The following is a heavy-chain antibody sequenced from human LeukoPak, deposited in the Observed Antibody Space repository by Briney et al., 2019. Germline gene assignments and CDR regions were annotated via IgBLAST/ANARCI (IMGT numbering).Heavy chain of an antibody. CDR1: GFTFGDYA. V-gene: IGHV3-49*04. Sequence: SLRXXCTASGFTFGDYAMSWVRQAPGKGLEWVGFIRSKAYGGTTEYAASVKGRFTISRDDSKSIAYLQMNSLKTEDTAVYXXXRDXRHYXDSSGYYYAIYYWGQGTLVTVSS. J-gene: IGHJ4*02. CDR2: IRSKAYGGTT. D-gene: IGHD3-22*01. CDR3: XRDXRHYXDSSGYYYAIYY.